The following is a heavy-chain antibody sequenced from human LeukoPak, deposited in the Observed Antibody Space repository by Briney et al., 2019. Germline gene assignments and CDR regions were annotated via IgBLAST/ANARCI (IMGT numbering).Heavy chain of an antibody. V-gene: IGHV1-18*01. Sequence: ASVKVSCKASGYTFTSYGISWVRQAPGQGLEWMGWISAYNGNTNYAQKLQGRVTMTTDTSTSTAYMELRSLRSDDTALYYCARVAPNYYDSSGYSPFDYWGQGTLVTVSS. CDR3: ARVAPNYYDSSGYSPFDY. D-gene: IGHD3-22*01. CDR2: ISAYNGNT. CDR1: GYTFTSYG. J-gene: IGHJ4*02.